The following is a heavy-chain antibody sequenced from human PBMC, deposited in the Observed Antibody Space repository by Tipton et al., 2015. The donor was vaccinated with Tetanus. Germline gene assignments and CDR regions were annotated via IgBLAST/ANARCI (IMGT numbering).Heavy chain of an antibody. D-gene: IGHD6-19*01. Sequence: TLSITCNVSGGSITKDYWSWIRQSPGKTLEWIGYISHSGSPNYNPSLRSRATVSVDTSKNQFSLDLTSVTAADTGVYYCAGSQWLDGFIFDYWGQGSLVTVAS. CDR3: AGSQWLDGFIFDY. J-gene: IGHJ4*02. CDR2: ISHSGSP. CDR1: GGSITKDY. V-gene: IGHV4-59*01.